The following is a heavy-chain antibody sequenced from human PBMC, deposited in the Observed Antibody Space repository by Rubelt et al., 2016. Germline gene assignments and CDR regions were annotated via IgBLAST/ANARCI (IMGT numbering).Heavy chain of an antibody. D-gene: IGHD4-17*01. CDR3: VRLGDDAFDV. J-gene: IGHJ3*01. V-gene: IGHV3-48*01. Sequence: EVQLVESGGGLVKPGGSLRLSCAASGFTFNSYSMNWVRQAPGKGLEWVSYISSSSSTIYYADSLKGRFTISRDNAKNSLYLQMNSLRAEDTAVHYCVRLGDDAFDVWGQGTMVTVSS. CDR2: ISSSSSTI. CDR1: GFTFNSYS.